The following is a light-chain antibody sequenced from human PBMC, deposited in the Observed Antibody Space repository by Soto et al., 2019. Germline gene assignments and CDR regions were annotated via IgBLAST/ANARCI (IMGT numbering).Light chain of an antibody. V-gene: IGKV1-5*03. CDR3: QHYNSYSEA. Sequence: IKMNLSASTLSATVGDRVTITCRASQTISSWLAWYQQKPGKAPKLLIYKASTLKSGVPSRFSGSGSGTEFTLTISSLQPDDFATYYCQHYNSYSEAFGQGTKVDI. CDR1: QTISSW. J-gene: IGKJ1*01. CDR2: KAS.